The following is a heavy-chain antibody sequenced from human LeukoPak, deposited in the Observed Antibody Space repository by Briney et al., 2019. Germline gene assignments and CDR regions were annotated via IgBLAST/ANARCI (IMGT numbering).Heavy chain of an antibody. Sequence: ASVKVSCKAFGYTFTSYGISWVRQAPGQGLEWMGWISAYNGNTNYAQKLQGRVTMTTDTSTSTAYMELRSLRSDDTAVYYCARTARFQGYNNSDYWGQGTLVTVSS. CDR1: GYTFTSYG. V-gene: IGHV1-18*01. CDR2: ISAYNGNT. D-gene: IGHD5-24*01. CDR3: ARTARFQGYNNSDY. J-gene: IGHJ4*02.